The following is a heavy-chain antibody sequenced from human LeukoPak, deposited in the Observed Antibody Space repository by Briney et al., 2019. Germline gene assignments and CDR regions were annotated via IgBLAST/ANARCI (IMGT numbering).Heavy chain of an antibody. J-gene: IGHJ5*02. D-gene: IGHD6-13*01. Sequence: SETLSLTCTVSGGSISSYYWSWIRQPPGKGLEWIGYIYYSGSTNYNPFLKSRVTISVDTSKNQFSLKLSSVTAADTAVYYCARASGVAAAGTWGFDPWGQGTLVTVSS. CDR1: GGSISSYY. CDR3: ARASGVAAAGTWGFDP. V-gene: IGHV4-59*01. CDR2: IYYSGST.